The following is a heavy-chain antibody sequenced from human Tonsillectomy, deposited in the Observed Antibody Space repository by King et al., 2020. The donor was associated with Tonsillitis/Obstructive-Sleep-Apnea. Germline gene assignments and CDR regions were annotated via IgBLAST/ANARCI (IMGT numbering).Heavy chain of an antibody. CDR3: TTVYLSRRITIFGVVIASGSESYMDV. J-gene: IGHJ6*03. CDR1: GFTFSNAW. V-gene: IGHV3-15*01. Sequence: VQXVESGGGLVKPGGSLRLSCAASGFTFSNAWMSWVRQAPGKGLEWVGRIKSKTDGGTTDYAAPVKGRFTISRDDSKNTLYLQMNSLKTEDTAVYYCTTVYLSRRITIFGVVIASGSESYMDVWGKGTTVTVSS. D-gene: IGHD3-3*01. CDR2: IKSKTDGGTT.